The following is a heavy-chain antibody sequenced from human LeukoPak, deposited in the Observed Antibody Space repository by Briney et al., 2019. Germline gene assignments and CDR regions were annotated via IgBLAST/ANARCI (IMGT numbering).Heavy chain of an antibody. CDR1: GGTFSSYA. D-gene: IGHD5-18*01. Sequence: SVKVSCKASGGTFSSYAISWVRQAPGQGLEWMGGIIPIFGTANYAQKFQGRVTITADESTSTAYMELRSLRSDDTAVYYCARDSVQEPGDRFYPPNPQDLGNTAMAPDYWGQGTLVTVSS. CDR3: ARDSVQEPGDRFYPPNPQDLGNTAMAPDY. V-gene: IGHV1-69*13. CDR2: IIPIFGTA. J-gene: IGHJ4*02.